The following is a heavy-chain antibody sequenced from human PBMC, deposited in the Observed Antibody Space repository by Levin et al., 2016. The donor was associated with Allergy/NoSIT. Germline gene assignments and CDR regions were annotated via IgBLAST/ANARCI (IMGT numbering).Heavy chain of an antibody. CDR2: IKPDGGQK. D-gene: IGHD2-8*01. V-gene: IGHV3-7*01. J-gene: IGHJ4*02. CDR3: ARDVTLVYGILLFSNDY. Sequence: WIRQPPGKGLEWVANIKPDGGQKYYVDSVKGRFTISRDNAKNSLFLQMDSLRAEDTAVYFCARDVTLVYGILLFSNDYWGQGTLVTVSS.